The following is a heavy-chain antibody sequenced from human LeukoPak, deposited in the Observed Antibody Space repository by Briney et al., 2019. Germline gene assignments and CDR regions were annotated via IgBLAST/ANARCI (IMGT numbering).Heavy chain of an antibody. CDR2: ISGSGGST. D-gene: IGHD3-22*01. CDR3: AKSLDITMIVVVITLVFDP. J-gene: IGHJ5*02. V-gene: IGHV3-23*01. CDR1: GFTFSSYA. Sequence: GGSLRLSCAASGFTFSSYAMSWVRQAPGKGLEWVSAISGSGGSTYYADSVKGRFTISRDNSKNTLYLQMNSLRAEDTAVYYCAKSLDITMIVVVITLVFDPWGQGTLVTVSS.